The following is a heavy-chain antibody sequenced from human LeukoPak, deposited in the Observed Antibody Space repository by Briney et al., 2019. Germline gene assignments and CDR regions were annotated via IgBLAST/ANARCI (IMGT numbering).Heavy chain of an antibody. CDR3: ARVAPYYGSGSYHNLLFDY. D-gene: IGHD3-10*01. J-gene: IGHJ4*02. Sequence: ASVKVSCKASGGTFSSYAIGWVRQAPGQGLEWMGGIIPIFGTANYAQKFQGRVTITADKSTSTAYMELSSLRSEDTAVYYCARVAPYYGSGSYHNLLFDYWGQGTLVTVSS. CDR1: GGTFSSYA. CDR2: IIPIFGTA. V-gene: IGHV1-69*06.